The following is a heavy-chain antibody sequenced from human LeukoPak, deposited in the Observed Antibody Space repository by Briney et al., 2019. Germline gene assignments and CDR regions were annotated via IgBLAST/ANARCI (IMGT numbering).Heavy chain of an antibody. V-gene: IGHV3-11*06. J-gene: IGHJ6*03. CDR3: ARDHGSMVRGVIGRSSDYYYHYYMDV. Sequence: GGSLRLSCAASGFTFSDYYMSWLRQAPGKGLEWVSSISSSSSYIYYADSVKGRFTISRDNAKNSLYLQMNSVRAEDTAVYYCARDHGSMVRGVIGRSSDYYYHYYMDVWGKGSTVTVSS. CDR2: ISSSSSYI. CDR1: GFTFSDYY. D-gene: IGHD3-10*01.